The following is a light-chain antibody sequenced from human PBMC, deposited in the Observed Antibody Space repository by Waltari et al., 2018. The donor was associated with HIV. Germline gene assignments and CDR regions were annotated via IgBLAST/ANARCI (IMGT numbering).Light chain of an antibody. CDR1: SSNIGNHY. V-gene: IGLV1-51*01. Sequence: QSVLTQPPSVSAAPGQKVTISCSGSSSNIGNHYASWYQQIPGTAPKLLIYDNHKRPSGIPDRFSGSASGTSATLGITGLQTGDEADYYCGTWDSSLSAVVFGGGTKLTVL. CDR2: DNH. CDR3: GTWDSSLSAVV. J-gene: IGLJ2*01.